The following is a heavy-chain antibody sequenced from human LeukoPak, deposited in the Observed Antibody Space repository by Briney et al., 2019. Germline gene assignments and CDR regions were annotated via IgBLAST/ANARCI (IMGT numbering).Heavy chain of an antibody. D-gene: IGHD3-22*01. Sequence: ASVKVFCKTSGYTFTSYSISWVRQAPGQGLEWMGWISAYNGNTNYAQKLQGRVTMTTDTSTSTAYMELRSLKSDDTAVYYCASLKNYYDSSGYLVTDAFDIWGQGTMVTVSS. CDR3: ASLKNYYDSSGYLVTDAFDI. J-gene: IGHJ3*02. V-gene: IGHV1-18*01. CDR2: ISAYNGNT. CDR1: GYTFTSYS.